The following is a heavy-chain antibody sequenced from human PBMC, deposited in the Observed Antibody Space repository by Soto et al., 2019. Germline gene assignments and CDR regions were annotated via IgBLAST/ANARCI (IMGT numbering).Heavy chain of an antibody. Sequence: QVQLQESGPGLVKPSQTLSLTCTVSGGSISSGGYYWSWIRQHPGKGLEWIGYIYYSGSTYYNPSLKSRVTISVDTSKNQYSLKLSSVTAADTAVYYCARGAGFGGVPFDPWGQGTLVTVSS. V-gene: IGHV4-31*03. CDR3: ARGAGFGGVPFDP. J-gene: IGHJ5*02. CDR2: IYYSGST. D-gene: IGHD3-10*01. CDR1: GGSISSGGYY.